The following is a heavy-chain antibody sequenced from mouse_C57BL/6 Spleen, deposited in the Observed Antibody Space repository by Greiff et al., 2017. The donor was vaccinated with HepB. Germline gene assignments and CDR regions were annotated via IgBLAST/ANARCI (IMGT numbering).Heavy chain of an antibody. V-gene: IGHV7-3*01. CDR1: GFTFTDYY. Sequence: DVKLVESGGGLVQPGGSLSLSCAASGFTFTDYYMSWVRQPPGKALEWLGFIRNKANGYTTEYSASVKGRFTISRDNSQSILYLQMNALRAEDSATYYCARSDFYAMDYWGQGTSVTVSS. CDR2: IRNKANGYTT. CDR3: ARSDFYAMDY. J-gene: IGHJ4*01.